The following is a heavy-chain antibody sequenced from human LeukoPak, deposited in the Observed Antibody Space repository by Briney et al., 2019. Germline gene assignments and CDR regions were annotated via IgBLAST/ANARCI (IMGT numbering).Heavy chain of an antibody. D-gene: IGHD3-10*01. J-gene: IGHJ4*02. CDR2: ISSSSSYI. CDR3: AREHYYGSGRGVY. CDR1: GFTFSSYS. Sequence: GGSLRLSCAASGFTFSSYSMNWVRQAPGKGLEWVSSISSSSSYIYYADPVKGRFTTSRDNAKNSLYLQMNSPRAEDTAVYYCAREHYYGSGRGVYWGQGTLVTVSS. V-gene: IGHV3-21*01.